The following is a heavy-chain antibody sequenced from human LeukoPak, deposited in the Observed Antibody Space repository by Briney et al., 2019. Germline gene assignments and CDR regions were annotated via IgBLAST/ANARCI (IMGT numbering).Heavy chain of an antibody. Sequence: GGSPRLSCAASGFTFRGYEMNWVRQAPGKGLEWVSGVSPSGDITYYADSVKGRFTISRDNSKNTVYLQMNNVRAEDTAVYYCAKDGAWLRFDDWGQGTLVTVSS. CDR3: AKDGAWLRFDD. CDR2: VSPSGDIT. V-gene: IGHV3-23*01. D-gene: IGHD5-12*01. J-gene: IGHJ4*02. CDR1: GFTFRGYE.